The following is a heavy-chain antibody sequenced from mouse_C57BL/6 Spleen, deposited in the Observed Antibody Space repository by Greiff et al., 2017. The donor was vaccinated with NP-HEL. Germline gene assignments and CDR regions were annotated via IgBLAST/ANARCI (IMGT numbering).Heavy chain of an antibody. CDR2: IYWDDDK. D-gene: IGHD2-1*01. CDR3: ARRGGIYYGNYWYFDV. J-gene: IGHJ1*03. CDR1: GFSLSTSGMG. Sequence: QVTLKECGPGILQSSQTLSLTCSFSGFSLSTSGMGVSWIRQPSGKGLEWLAHIYWDDDKRYNPSLKSRLTISKDTSRNQVFLKITSVDTADTATYYGARRGGIYYGNYWYFDVWGTGTTVTVSS. V-gene: IGHV8-12*01.